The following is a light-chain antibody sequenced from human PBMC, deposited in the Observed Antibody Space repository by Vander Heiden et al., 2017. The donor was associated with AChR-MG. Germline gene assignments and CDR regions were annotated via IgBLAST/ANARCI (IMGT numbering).Light chain of an antibody. Sequence: SYVLTQPPSVSVAPGPTASITCVGIHIGSRRVHWYRQKAGQAPVLVVQDDNDRPSGIPERFSGSNSGNTATLTISRGEAADEADYYCHIWDTITDQQVFGGGTELTVL. CDR1: HIGSRR. CDR3: HIWDTITDQQV. V-gene: IGLV3-21*02. J-gene: IGLJ3*02. CDR2: DDN.